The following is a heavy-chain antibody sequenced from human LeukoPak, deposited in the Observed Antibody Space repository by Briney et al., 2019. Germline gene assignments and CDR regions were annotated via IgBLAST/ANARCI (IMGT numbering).Heavy chain of an antibody. CDR2: IESKTDSGTT. D-gene: IGHD3-10*01. J-gene: IGHJ4*02. Sequence: PGGSLRLSCAASGFTFRNYGMNWVRQIPGKGLEWVGRIESKTDSGTTDYAAPVKGRSTISRDDSTNTLYLQMNSLKSEDTAVYYCTTYGSGRKFDYWGQGILVTVSS. V-gene: IGHV3-15*04. CDR3: TTYGSGRKFDY. CDR1: GFTFRNYG.